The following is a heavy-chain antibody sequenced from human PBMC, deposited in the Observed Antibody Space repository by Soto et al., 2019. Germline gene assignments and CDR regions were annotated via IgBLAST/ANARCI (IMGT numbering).Heavy chain of an antibody. V-gene: IGHV1-46*01. J-gene: IGHJ6*02. D-gene: IGHD3-10*01. CDR1: GYTFTSYY. Sequence: GASVKVSCKASGYTFTSYYMLWVRQAPGQGLEWMGIINPSGGSTSYAQKFQGRVTMTRDTSTSTVYMELSSLRSEDTAVYYCARDSLWFGELLKAKSVYYYYGMDVWGQGTTVTVSS. CDR2: INPSGGST. CDR3: ARDSLWFGELLKAKSVYYYYGMDV.